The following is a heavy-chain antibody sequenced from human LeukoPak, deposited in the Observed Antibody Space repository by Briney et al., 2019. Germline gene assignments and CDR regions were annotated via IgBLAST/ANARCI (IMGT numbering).Heavy chain of an antibody. CDR2: IYYSGTT. D-gene: IGHD3-10*01. V-gene: IGHV4-39*01. CDR3: ASQLGYGSGTYYNKLFDY. CDR1: GGSISSTSYY. J-gene: IGHJ4*02. Sequence: SETLSLTCTVSGGSISSTSYYWGWIRQPPGEGLEWIGSIYYSGTTYYNPSLKSRVTISLDTSQNQFSLRLTSVTAADTAVYYYASQLGYGSGTYYNKLFDYWGQGTLLTVSS.